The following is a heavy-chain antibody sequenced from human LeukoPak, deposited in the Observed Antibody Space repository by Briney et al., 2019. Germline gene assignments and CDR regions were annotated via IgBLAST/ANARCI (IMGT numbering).Heavy chain of an antibody. D-gene: IGHD3/OR15-3a*01. CDR3: ARQTGSGLFILP. CDR2: LDYSGTT. CDR1: GGSISSCY. Sequence: SETLSLTCTVSGGSISSCYWTWIRQLPGKGLEWIGYLDYSGTTYYNPSLKSRVTISVDTSKNQFSLKLSSVTAADTAVYYCARQTGSGLFILPGGQGTLVTVSS. V-gene: IGHV4-59*08. J-gene: IGHJ4*02.